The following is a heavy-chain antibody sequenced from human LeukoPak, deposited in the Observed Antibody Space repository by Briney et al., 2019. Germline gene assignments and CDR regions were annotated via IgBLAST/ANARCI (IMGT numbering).Heavy chain of an antibody. Sequence: KPSETMSLTCTVSGGSISSYYWSWIRQPPGKGLEWIGSIYHSGSTYYNPSLKSRVTISVDTSKNQFSLKLSSVTAADTAVYYCARAAAGNAFDIWGQGTMLTVSS. V-gene: IGHV4-38-2*02. CDR1: GGSISSYY. CDR2: IYHSGST. J-gene: IGHJ3*02. CDR3: ARAAAGNAFDI. D-gene: IGHD6-13*01.